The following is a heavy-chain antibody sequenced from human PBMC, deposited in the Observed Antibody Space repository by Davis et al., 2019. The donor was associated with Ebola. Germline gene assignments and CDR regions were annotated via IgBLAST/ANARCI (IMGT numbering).Heavy chain of an antibody. CDR2: IYPGDSTT. CDR1: GYSFTSYW. Sequence: GGSLRLSCKGSGYSFTSYWIGWVRQLPGRGLEWMGIIYPGDSTTTYSPSSQGQVTISVDKSITTAYLQWSSLKASDSAMYYCARQFSSTGAYWGQGTLVTVSS. CDR3: ARQFSSTGAY. J-gene: IGHJ4*02. V-gene: IGHV5-51*01. D-gene: IGHD6-19*01.